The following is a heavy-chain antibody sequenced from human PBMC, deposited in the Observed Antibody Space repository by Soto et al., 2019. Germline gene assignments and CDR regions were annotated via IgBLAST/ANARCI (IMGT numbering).Heavy chain of an antibody. V-gene: IGHV3-15*07. CDR1: GFSFTNAW. CDR2: IKGQIDYEAT. CDR3: AADIPSQGRCEFDF. Sequence: EAQLVEYGGGLVKTGESLRLSCSAAGFSFTNAWINWFRQAPGKGLEWVGHIKGQIDYEATDYAAPVRGRFTFSRDDSRNTVHLQMNSLKADDTAVYYGAADIPSQGRCEFDFWGQGTQVTVSS. J-gene: IGHJ4*02.